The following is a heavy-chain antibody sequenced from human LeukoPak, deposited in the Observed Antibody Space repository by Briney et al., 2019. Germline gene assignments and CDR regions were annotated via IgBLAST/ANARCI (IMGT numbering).Heavy chain of an antibody. D-gene: IGHD4-17*01. J-gene: IGHJ6*03. Sequence: SETLSLTCTVSGGSISSSSYYWGWIRQPPGKGLEWIGSIYYSGSTYYNPSLKSRVTISVDTSKNQFSLKLSSVTAADTAVYYCASNDYAKGYMDVWGKGTTVTISS. CDR3: ASNDYAKGYMDV. V-gene: IGHV4-39*07. CDR2: IYYSGST. CDR1: GGSISSSSYY.